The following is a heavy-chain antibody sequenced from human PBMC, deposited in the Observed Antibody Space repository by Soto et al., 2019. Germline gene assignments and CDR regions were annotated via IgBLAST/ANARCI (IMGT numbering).Heavy chain of an antibody. V-gene: IGHV1-69*06. J-gene: IGHJ6*02. CDR1: GGTFSSYA. Sequence: VKVSCKASGGTFSSYAISWVRQAPGQGLEWMGGIIPIFGTANYAQKFQGRVTITADKSTSTAYMELSSLRSEDTAVYYCARSRTMVRGVIYYYGMDVWGQGTTVTVSS. CDR3: ARSRTMVRGVIYYYGMDV. CDR2: IIPIFGTA. D-gene: IGHD3-10*01.